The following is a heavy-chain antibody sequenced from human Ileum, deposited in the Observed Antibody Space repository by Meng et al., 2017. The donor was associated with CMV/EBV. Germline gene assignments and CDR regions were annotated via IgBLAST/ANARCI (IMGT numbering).Heavy chain of an antibody. Sequence: QGQLQESGPGLVKPSETLSLPCSGSGGSISGYYWSWVRQPAGKRLEWIGRIDPSGSRSYNPSLRDRITVSVDTSKNQFSLRLTSVTAADTAVYYCARECVGEGDNCQWDYWFDPWGHGTLVTVSS. CDR1: GGSISGYY. V-gene: IGHV4-4*07. J-gene: IGHJ5*02. CDR3: ARECVGEGDNCQWDYWFDP. CDR2: IDPSGSR. D-gene: IGHD3-16*01.